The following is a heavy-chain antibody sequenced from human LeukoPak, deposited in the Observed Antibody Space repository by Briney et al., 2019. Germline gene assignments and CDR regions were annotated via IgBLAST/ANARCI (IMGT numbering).Heavy chain of an antibody. CDR3: ARHTRPGYSGYENAFAI. CDR1: GGSISSRSYY. D-gene: IGHD5-12*01. CDR2: LFDSGNT. V-gene: IGHV4-39*01. Sequence: TLSLTCIVSGGSISSRSYYWDWIRQPPGKGLEWIGNLFDSGNTHYNPSLRSRLTMSVDTSKNQFSLKLSSVTAADTAVYYCARHTRPGYSGYENAFAIWSQGNMVTVSS. J-gene: IGHJ3*02.